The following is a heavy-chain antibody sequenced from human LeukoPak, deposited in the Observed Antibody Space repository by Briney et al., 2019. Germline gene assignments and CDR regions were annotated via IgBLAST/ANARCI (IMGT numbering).Heavy chain of an antibody. Sequence: GGSLRLSCAASGFTFSSYAMSWVRQAPGKGLEWVSAISGSGGSTYYADSVKGRFTISRDNSKNTLYLQMNSLRAEDTAVYYCAKDLPSTYYDILTGPEDPDYWGQETLVTVSS. D-gene: IGHD3-9*01. CDR1: GFTFSSYA. CDR3: AKDLPSTYYDILTGPEDPDY. V-gene: IGHV3-23*01. J-gene: IGHJ4*02. CDR2: ISGSGGST.